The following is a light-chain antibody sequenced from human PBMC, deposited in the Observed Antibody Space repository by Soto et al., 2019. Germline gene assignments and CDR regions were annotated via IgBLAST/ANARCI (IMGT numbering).Light chain of an antibody. CDR1: QSVSTY. V-gene: IGKV3-15*01. J-gene: IGKJ1*01. CDR2: GAS. Sequence: EIVMTQSPATLSVTPGQGATLSCRASQSVSTYLAWYQQKPGQAPRLLIYGASTRATGIPARFSGSGSGTEFTLTIRSLQSEDFSVYYCQQYIYWPRTFGQGTKVDIK. CDR3: QQYIYWPRT.